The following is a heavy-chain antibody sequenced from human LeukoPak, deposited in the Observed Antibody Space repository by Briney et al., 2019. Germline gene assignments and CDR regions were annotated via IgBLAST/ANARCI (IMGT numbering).Heavy chain of an antibody. CDR3: ARSFWSGYWYYGMDV. CDR1: GGTFSSYA. Sequence: SVKVSCKASGGTFSSYAISWVRQAPGQGLEWMGGIIPIFGTANYAQKFQGRVTITADESTSTAYVELSSVTAADTAVYYCARSFWSGYWYYGMDVWGQGTTVTVS. J-gene: IGHJ6*02. CDR2: IIPIFGTA. V-gene: IGHV1-69*13. D-gene: IGHD3-3*01.